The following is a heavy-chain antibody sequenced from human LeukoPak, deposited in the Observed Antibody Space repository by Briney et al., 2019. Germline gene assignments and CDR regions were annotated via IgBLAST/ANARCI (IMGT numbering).Heavy chain of an antibody. V-gene: IGHV3-23*01. D-gene: IGHD2-21*02. J-gene: IGHJ4*02. CDR2: ISNSGRNT. CDR3: ARARGYCAADCSRYAFDY. Sequence: PGGSLTLSCAASGFTFSSYTMSWVRQAPGKGLEWVSTISNSGRNTFYTDSVKGRFTISRDHSKNTLYLQMNSLRAGDTAVYSCARARGYCAADCSRYAFDYWGQGTLVTVSS. CDR1: GFTFSSYT.